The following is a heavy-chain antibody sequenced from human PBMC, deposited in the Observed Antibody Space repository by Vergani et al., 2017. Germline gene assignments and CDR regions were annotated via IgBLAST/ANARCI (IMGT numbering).Heavy chain of an antibody. D-gene: IGHD3-3*01. J-gene: IGHJ6*03. Sequence: HVQLVQSGADVKKPGASVTLFCKAPGYIFRSHDIHWVRQAPGQGLEWMGWINPTNGNTGYTQEFQGRVTMTRNTAISTAYMELWSLRYDDTAVYYCAGGREEKRVSWSGHPSYYYYYMDGWLKGTTV. CDR1: GYIFRSHD. CDR2: INPTNGNT. V-gene: IGHV1-8*01. CDR3: AGGREEKRVSWSGHPSYYYYYMDG.